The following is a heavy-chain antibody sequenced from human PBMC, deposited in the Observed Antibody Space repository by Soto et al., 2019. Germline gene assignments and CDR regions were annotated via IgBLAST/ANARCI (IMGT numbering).Heavy chain of an antibody. CDR1: GFSVRSSQ. CDR3: ARVGPYASGTYSFRHNRFDP. CDR2: IFIGDTT. V-gene: IGHV3-53*01. J-gene: IGHJ5*02. D-gene: IGHD3-10*01. Sequence: EVQLVESGGGLIQPGGSLRLSCAASGFSVRSSQMTWVRQPPGKGLEWLSVIFIGDTTQYGDAVKGRFTISRDNSKNTVYLQMNNLRPEDTAVYYCARVGPYASGTYSFRHNRFDPWGQGTLVTVSP.